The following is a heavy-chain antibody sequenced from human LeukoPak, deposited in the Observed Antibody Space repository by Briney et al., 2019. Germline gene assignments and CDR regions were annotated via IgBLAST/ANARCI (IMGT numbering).Heavy chain of an antibody. V-gene: IGHV4-59*08. CDR1: GGSVSSYY. D-gene: IGHD1-14*01. CDR2: IHNSGRT. J-gene: IGHJ4*02. Sequence: SETLSLTCSVSGGSVSSYYWSWIRQSPGKGLEWIGYIHNSGRTNYNPSLKSRVTGFVDTSKNQVSPRLSSVTAADTAVYYCARHGTISSESYFDYWGQGALVTVSS. CDR3: ARHGTISSESYFDY.